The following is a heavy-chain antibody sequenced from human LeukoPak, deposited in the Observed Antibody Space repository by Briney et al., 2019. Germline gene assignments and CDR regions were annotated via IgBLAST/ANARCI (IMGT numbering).Heavy chain of an antibody. V-gene: IGHV3-9*03. J-gene: IGHJ3*02. D-gene: IGHD6-13*01. CDR2: ISWNSGSI. CDR3: AKARGVWQLNPYDAFDI. CDR1: GFTFDDYA. Sequence: GGSLRLSCAASGFTFDDYAMHWVRQAPGKGLEWVSGISWNSGSIGYADSVKGRFTISRDNAKNSLYLQMNSLRAEDMALYYCAKARGVWQLNPYDAFDIWGQGTMLTVSS.